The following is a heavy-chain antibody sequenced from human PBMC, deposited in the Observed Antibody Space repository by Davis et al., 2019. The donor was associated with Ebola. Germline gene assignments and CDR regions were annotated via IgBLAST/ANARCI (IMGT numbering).Heavy chain of an antibody. CDR3: ARALGGGSSTYGMDV. CDR1: VYTFTSYA. J-gene: IGHJ6*02. CDR2: INAGNGNT. D-gene: IGHD2-15*01. Sequence: ASVTVSCMASVYTFTSYAMHWVRQAPGQRLEWMGWINAGNGNTKYSQKFQGRVTITRDTSASTAYMELSSLRSEDTAVYYCARALGGGSSTYGMDVWGQGTTVTVSS. V-gene: IGHV1-3*01.